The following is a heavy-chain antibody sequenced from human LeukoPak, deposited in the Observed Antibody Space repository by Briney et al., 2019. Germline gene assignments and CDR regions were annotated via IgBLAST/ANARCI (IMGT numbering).Heavy chain of an antibody. CDR3: STDTRLLIY. D-gene: IGHD2-8*01. J-gene: IGHJ4*01. CDR2: ISGIGSEI. CDR1: GFSFSDSY. V-gene: IGHV3-11*01. Sequence: GGSLTLACVVSGFSFSDSYMTWVRQTAGEGLEWLAYISGIGSEIYYGDSVKGRFTISRDNAKNSLYLQMISLRPEDTALYYCSTDTRLLIYWGHGTLVTVSS.